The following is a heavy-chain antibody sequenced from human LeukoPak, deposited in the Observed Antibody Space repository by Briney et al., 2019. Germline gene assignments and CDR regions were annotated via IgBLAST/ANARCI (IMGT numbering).Heavy chain of an antibody. V-gene: IGHV4-61*02. J-gene: IGHJ3*02. CDR1: GGSISSGSYY. Sequence: PSETLSLTCTVSGGSISSGSYYWSWIRQPAGKGLEWIGRIYTSGSTNYNPSLKSRVTISVDTSKNQFSLKLSSVTAADTAVYYCARAHIVVVLAAMSAGLLGAFDIWGQGTMVTVSS. CDR2: IYTSGST. CDR3: ARAHIVVVLAAMSAGLLGAFDI. D-gene: IGHD2-2*01.